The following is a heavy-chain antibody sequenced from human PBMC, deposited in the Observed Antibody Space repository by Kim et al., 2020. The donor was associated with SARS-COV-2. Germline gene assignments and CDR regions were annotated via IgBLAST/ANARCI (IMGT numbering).Heavy chain of an antibody. CDR2: ISSSGTTT. V-gene: IGHV3-23*01. Sequence: GGSLRLSCAASGFTFRNYAMSWVRQAPARGLEWVSAISSSGTTTYHADSVKGRFTFSRDNSKNTLYLEMNSLRAEDTAVYYCAKARADYYDTRGFPFDYWGPGTLVTVSS. CDR3: AKARADYYDTRGFPFDY. CDR1: GFTFRNYA. J-gene: IGHJ4*01. D-gene: IGHD3-22*01.